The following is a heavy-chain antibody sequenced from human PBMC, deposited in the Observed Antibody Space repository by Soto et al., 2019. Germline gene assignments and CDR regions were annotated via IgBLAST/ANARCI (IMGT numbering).Heavy chain of an antibody. V-gene: IGHV1-69*13. J-gene: IGHJ2*01. CDR3: ARGRDTYYYDSSGYSGWYFDL. CDR1: GGTFSSDG. Sequence: ASVKVSCKASGGTFSSDGISWVRQAPGQGLEWMGGITPIFRATKYAQKFQGRVTITADESTSTAYMELSSLRSEDTAVYYCARGRDTYYYDSSGYSGWYFDLWGRGTLVTVSS. CDR2: ITPIFRAT. D-gene: IGHD3-22*01.